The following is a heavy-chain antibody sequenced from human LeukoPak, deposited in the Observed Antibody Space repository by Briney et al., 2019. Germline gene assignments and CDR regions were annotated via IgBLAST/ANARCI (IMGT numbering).Heavy chain of an antibody. Sequence: GGSLRLSCAASGFTFNSYSMHWVRQAPGKGLEWVTAISDDETYKFYADSVKGRFTISRDNSKNTLYLQMNSLRAEDTAVYYCAKFYDYGDSRGYFDYWGQGTLVTVSS. D-gene: IGHD4-17*01. CDR3: AKFYDYGDSRGYFDY. CDR1: GFTFNSYS. J-gene: IGHJ4*02. CDR2: ISDDETYK. V-gene: IGHV3-30-3*02.